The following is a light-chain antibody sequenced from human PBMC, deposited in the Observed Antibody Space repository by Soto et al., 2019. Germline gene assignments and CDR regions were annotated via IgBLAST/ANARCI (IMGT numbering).Light chain of an antibody. V-gene: IGKV3-20*01. J-gene: IGKJ2*01. CDR2: GAS. CDR1: QSVSSSY. Sequence: EIVLTQSPGTLSLSPGERATLSCRASQSVSSSYLAWYQQKPGQAPRLLIYGASSRATGIPDRFSGSGSGTDFTLTISRLEPEDFAVYSCQQYGSSPYTVGQETKLESK. CDR3: QQYGSSPYT.